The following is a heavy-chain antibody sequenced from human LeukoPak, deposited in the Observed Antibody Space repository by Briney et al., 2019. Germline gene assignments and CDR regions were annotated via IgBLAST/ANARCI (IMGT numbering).Heavy chain of an antibody. CDR3: VTNSGGYSGYYYY. J-gene: IGHJ4*02. Sequence: ASVKVSCKVSGYTLTELSMHWVRQAPGKGPEWMGGFDPEDGETIYAQKFQGSVTMTEDKSTDTAYMELRSLRSEDTAVYYCVTNSGGYSGYYYYWGQGTLVTVSS. CDR1: GYTLTELS. V-gene: IGHV1-24*01. CDR2: FDPEDGET. D-gene: IGHD3-22*01.